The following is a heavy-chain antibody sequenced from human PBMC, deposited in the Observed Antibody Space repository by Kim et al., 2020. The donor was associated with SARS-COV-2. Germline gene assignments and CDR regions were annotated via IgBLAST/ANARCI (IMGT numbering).Heavy chain of an antibody. J-gene: IGHJ4*02. Sequence: YHVDSVKGRFNISRDNAKNSLYLQMSSLRVEDTAVYFCARDVPGYGGYEYWGQGTLVTVSS. V-gene: IGHV3-7*03. CDR3: ARDVPGYGGYEY. D-gene: IGHD4-17*01.